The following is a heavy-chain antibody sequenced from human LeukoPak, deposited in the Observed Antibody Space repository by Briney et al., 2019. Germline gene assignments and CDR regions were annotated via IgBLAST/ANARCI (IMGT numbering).Heavy chain of an antibody. V-gene: IGHV3-7*01. CDR3: ARGGSDSSRYWVY. CDR2: VRDDGREK. CDR1: GLVFSDVW. D-gene: IGHD6-19*01. J-gene: IGHJ4*02. Sequence: GGSLRLSCAASGLVFSDVWMTWVRQTPRRGLEWVASVRDDGREKSYLDSVRGRFTIFRDNGEKSVFLQMTSLRVEDTGIYFCARGGSDSSRYWVYWGKGTLVTVSS.